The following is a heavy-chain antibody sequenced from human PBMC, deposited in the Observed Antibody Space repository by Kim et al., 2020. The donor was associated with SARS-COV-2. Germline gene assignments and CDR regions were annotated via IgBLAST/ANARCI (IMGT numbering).Heavy chain of an antibody. CDR2: ISHDGSNK. Sequence: GGSLRLSCAASGFTFSSYAMHWVRQAPGKGLEWVAVISHDGSNKYYADSVKGRFTISRDNSKNTLYLQMNSLRAEDTAVYYCAREHLDVWGQGTTVTVSS. V-gene: IGHV3-30-3*01. CDR1: GFTFSSYA. J-gene: IGHJ6*02. CDR3: AREHLDV.